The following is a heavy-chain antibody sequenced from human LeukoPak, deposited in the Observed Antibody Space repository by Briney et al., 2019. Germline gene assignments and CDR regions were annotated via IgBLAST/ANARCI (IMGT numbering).Heavy chain of an antibody. V-gene: IGHV3-74*01. CDR3: AKDGLGIVATIQLGYFDY. J-gene: IGHJ4*02. D-gene: IGHD5-12*01. CDR1: GFTFSSYW. CDR2: IDTDGSST. Sequence: GGSLRLSCAASGFTFSSYWMHWVRQTPEKGLVWVSRIDTDGSSTIYADSVKGRFTISRDNSKNTLYLQMNSLRAEDTAVYYCAKDGLGIVATIQLGYFDYWGQGTLVTVSS.